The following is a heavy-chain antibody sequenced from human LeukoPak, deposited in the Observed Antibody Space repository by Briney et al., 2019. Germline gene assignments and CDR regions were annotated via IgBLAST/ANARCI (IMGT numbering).Heavy chain of an antibody. J-gene: IGHJ3*02. CDR2: IHTSGTT. Sequence: SETLSLTCTVSGYSISSGYYWGWIRQSAGKGLEWIGRIHTSGTTNSNPSLKSRVTISVDTSKNQFSLKLSSVTAADTAVYYCAREYYDSNKAPAFDIWGQGTMVTVS. CDR3: AREYYDSNKAPAFDI. CDR1: GYSISSGYY. V-gene: IGHV4-61*02. D-gene: IGHD3-22*01.